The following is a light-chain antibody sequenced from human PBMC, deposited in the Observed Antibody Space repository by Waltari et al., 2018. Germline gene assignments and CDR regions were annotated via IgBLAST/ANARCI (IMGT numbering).Light chain of an antibody. J-gene: IGKJ4*01. CDR3: QQYDGEVVT. CDR2: GTS. CDR1: QSVTSIS. V-gene: IGKV3-20*01. Sequence: EIVLTQSPATLSLSPGERDTLSRRASQSVTSISLTWYQQRLGQAPRLLFYGTSSRATGIPDRFSGSGSGTDFTLTISRLEPEDFAIDYCQQYDGEVVTFGGGTKVEI.